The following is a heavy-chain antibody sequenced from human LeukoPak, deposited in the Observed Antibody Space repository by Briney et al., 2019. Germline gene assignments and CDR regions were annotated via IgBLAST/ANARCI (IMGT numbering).Heavy chain of an antibody. D-gene: IGHD3-22*01. CDR2: LYHSGST. J-gene: IGHJ4*02. Sequence: SETLSLTSAVSGYSITSGDYWGWIRQPPGKGLECIGSLYHSGSTYNNPSLKNRLTISVDTSKNQFSLKLTSVTAADTAVYYCARTTYYYEGSFDYWGQGTLVTVSS. CDR3: ARTTYYYEGSFDY. CDR1: GYSITSGDY. V-gene: IGHV4-38-2*01.